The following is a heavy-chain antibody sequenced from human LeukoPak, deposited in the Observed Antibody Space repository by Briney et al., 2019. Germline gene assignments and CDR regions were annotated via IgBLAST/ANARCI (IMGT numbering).Heavy chain of an antibody. V-gene: IGHV4-30-2*01. J-gene: IGHJ4*02. CDR1: GVSMGSGGYS. CDR3: VSAYCGGDCYHSLLAN. Sequence: SETLSLTCAVSGVSMGSGGYSWSWVRLPPGKGLEWIGYIYHSGSSYYNPSLKSRVTIPMDRSKNQFSLRLTSMTAADTAVYYCVSAYCGGDCYHSLLANWGQGILVTVSS. CDR2: IYHSGSS. D-gene: IGHD2-21*02.